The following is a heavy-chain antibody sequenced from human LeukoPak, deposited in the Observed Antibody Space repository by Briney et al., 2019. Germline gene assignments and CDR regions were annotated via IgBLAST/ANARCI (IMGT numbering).Heavy chain of an antibody. D-gene: IGHD5-18*01. J-gene: IGHJ4*02. Sequence: KSSETLSLTCAVYGGSFSGYYWSWIRQPPGKGLEWIGEINHSGSTNYNPSLKSRVTISVDTSKNQFSLKLSSVTAADTAVYYCARGTAMVTSDYWGQGTLVTVSS. CDR1: GGSFSGYY. CDR3: ARGTAMVTSDY. CDR2: INHSGST. V-gene: IGHV4-34*01.